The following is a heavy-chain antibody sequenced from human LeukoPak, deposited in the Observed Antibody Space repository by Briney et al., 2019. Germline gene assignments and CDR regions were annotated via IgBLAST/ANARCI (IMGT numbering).Heavy chain of an antibody. V-gene: IGHV4-39*07. Sequence: SETLSLTCTVSGGSINSGNYYWSWIRQPPGKGLEWIGSIYHSGSTYYNPSLKSRVTISVDTSKNQFSLKLSSVTAADTAVYYCARTSKSLTDYWGQGTLVTVSS. J-gene: IGHJ4*02. CDR2: IYHSGST. CDR1: GGSINSGNYY. CDR3: ARTSKSLTDY. D-gene: IGHD4-11*01.